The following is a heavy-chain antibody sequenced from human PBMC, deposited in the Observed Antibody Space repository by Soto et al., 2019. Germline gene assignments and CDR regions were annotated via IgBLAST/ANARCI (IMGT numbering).Heavy chain of an antibody. J-gene: IGHJ4*02. Sequence: SETLSLTCSVSNGSISGFYWTWIRQPPGKILEWIGYIHYSGRTDYNPSLTSRATMSVDTSKNQFSLNLKSITAADTAVYYCVRVGVGIGNHFDSWGRGTRVTVSS. CDR1: NGSISGFY. CDR3: VRVGVGIGNHFDS. V-gene: IGHV4-59*12. CDR2: IHYSGRT. D-gene: IGHD1-26*01.